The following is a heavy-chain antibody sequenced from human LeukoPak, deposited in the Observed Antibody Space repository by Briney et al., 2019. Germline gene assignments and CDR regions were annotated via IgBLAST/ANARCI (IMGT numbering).Heavy chain of an antibody. CDR2: INHSGST. V-gene: IGHV4-34*01. Sequence: SETLSLTCAVYGGSFSGYYWSWIRQPPGKGLEWIGEINHSGSTNYNPSLKSRVTISVDTSKNQFSLKLSSVTAADTAVYYCARRAPGSAFDIWGQGTMVTVSS. D-gene: IGHD1-26*01. CDR1: GGSFSGYY. CDR3: ARRAPGSAFDI. J-gene: IGHJ3*02.